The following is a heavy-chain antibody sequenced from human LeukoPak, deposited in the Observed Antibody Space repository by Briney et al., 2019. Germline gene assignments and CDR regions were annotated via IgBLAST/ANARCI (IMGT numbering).Heavy chain of an antibody. CDR3: ARVAPPSAYYDFWSGYYRFIFDY. CDR2: IYHSGST. Sequence: SQTLSLTCTVSGGSISSGGYYWSWIRQPPGKGLEWIGYIYHSGSTYYNPSLKSRVTISVDRSKNQFSLKLSSVTAADTAVYYCARVAPPSAYYDFWSGYYRFIFDYWGQGTLVTVSS. CDR1: GGSISSGGYY. D-gene: IGHD3-3*01. V-gene: IGHV4-30-2*01. J-gene: IGHJ4*02.